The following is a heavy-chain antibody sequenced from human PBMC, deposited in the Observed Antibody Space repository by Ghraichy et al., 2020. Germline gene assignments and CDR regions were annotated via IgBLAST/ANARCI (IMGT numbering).Heavy chain of an antibody. D-gene: IGHD5-18*01. CDR1: GFTVSPNY. CDR3: ARTETGYSYAFSY. V-gene: IGHV3-53*01. J-gene: IGHJ4*02. CDR2: IYSGGNT. Sequence: GGSLRLSCAASGFTVSPNYMSWVRQAPGKGLEWVSVIYSGGNTYYADSVKGRFTISRDNSKNTLYLQMNSLRAEDTAVYYCARTETGYSYAFSYWGQGTLVTVSS.